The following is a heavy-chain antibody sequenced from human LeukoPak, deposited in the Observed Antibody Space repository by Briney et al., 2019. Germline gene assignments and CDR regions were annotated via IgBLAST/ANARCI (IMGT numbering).Heavy chain of an antibody. J-gene: IGHJ5*02. D-gene: IGHD6-19*01. CDR2: IYTSGST. CDR3: ATSGAVVGTNWFDP. CDR1: GGSISSYY. V-gene: IGHV4-4*07. Sequence: PSETLSLTCTVSGGSISSYYWSWIRQPAGKGLEWIGRIYTSGSTNYNPSLKSRVTMSVDTSKNQFSLKLSSVTAADTAVYYCATSGAVVGTNWFDPWGQGTLVTVSS.